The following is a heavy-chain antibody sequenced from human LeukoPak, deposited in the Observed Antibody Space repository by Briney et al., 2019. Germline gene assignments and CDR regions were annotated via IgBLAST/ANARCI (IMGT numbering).Heavy chain of an antibody. Sequence: GGSLRLSCAVSRFAFSNYGMSWVRQAPGKGLEWVSAIRGSGGSTYYADSVKGRFTISRDNSKNTLYLQMNSLRAEDTALYYCAKSSYYDTSGSYREYYFDYWGQGALVTVSS. CDR3: AKSSYYDTSGSYREYYFDY. CDR2: IRGSGGST. D-gene: IGHD3-22*01. CDR1: RFAFSNYG. J-gene: IGHJ4*02. V-gene: IGHV3-23*01.